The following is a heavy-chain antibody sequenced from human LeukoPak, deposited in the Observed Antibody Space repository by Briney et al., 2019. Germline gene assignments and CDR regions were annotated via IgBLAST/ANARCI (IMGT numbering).Heavy chain of an antibody. CDR3: ARDHRTYGMDV. CDR1: GFTFSSYA. CDR2: ISSNGDST. D-gene: IGHD3-16*02. J-gene: IGHJ6*02. V-gene: IGHV3-64*01. Sequence: GGSLRLSCAASGFTFSSYATHWVRQAPGKGLEYVSVISSNGDSTYYANSVKGRFTISRDNSKNTLYLQMGSLRAEDMAVYYCARDHRTYGMDVWGQGTTVTVSS.